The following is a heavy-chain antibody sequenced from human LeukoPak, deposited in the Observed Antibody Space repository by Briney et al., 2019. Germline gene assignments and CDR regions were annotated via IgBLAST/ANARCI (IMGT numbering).Heavy chain of an antibody. J-gene: IGHJ4*02. CDR1: GGSFNDYY. CDR2: INHSGGT. Sequence: SETLSLTCSLYGGSFNDYYWSWIRQPPGKGLEWIGEINHSGGTNYNPSLWSRLTISIDTSKHQFSLQVTSVTAADTGVYFCARVSGIMISFGGVISHFDNWGQGALVTVSS. V-gene: IGHV4-34*01. CDR3: ARVSGIMISFGGVISHFDN. D-gene: IGHD3-16*02.